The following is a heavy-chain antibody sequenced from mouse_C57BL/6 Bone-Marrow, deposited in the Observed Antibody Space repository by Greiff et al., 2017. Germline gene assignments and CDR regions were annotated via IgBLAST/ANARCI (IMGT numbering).Heavy chain of an antibody. D-gene: IGHD2-3*01. CDR2: FDPENGDT. V-gene: IGHV14-4*01. Sequence: EVQLQQSGAELVRPGASVKLSCTASGFNIKDDYMHWVKQRPERGLEWVGWFDPENGDTEYASKFQGKATITADTSSNTAYLQLSSLTSEDTAVYYCATENGYFWYFDVWGTGTTVTVSS. CDR1: GFNIKDDY. J-gene: IGHJ1*03. CDR3: ATENGYFWYFDV.